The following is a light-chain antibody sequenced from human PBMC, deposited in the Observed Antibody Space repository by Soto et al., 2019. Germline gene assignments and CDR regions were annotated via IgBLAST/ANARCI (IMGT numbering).Light chain of an antibody. CDR2: GAS. Sequence: EIVMTQSPATLSVSPGERATLSCRASQSVSSNLAWHQQKPGQAPRLLIYGASTSATGIPARFSGSGSGTEFTLTISSLQSEDFAIYYCQQYSNWPPFTFGPGTKVDIK. CDR3: QQYSNWPPFT. CDR1: QSVSSN. J-gene: IGKJ3*01. V-gene: IGKV3-15*01.